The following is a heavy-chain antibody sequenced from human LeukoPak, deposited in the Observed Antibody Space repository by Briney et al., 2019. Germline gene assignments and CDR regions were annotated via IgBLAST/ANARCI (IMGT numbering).Heavy chain of an antibody. CDR2: MNPNSGNT. J-gene: IGHJ6*03. CDR1: GYTFTSYD. CDR3: ARWAGARYYYYYYMGV. V-gene: IGHV1-8*01. D-gene: IGHD6-19*01. Sequence: ASVKVSCKASGYTFTSYDINWVRQATGQGLEWMGWMNPNSGNTGYAQKFQGRVTMTRNTSISTAYMELSSLRSEDTAVYYCARWAGARYYYYYYMGVWGKGTTVTVSS.